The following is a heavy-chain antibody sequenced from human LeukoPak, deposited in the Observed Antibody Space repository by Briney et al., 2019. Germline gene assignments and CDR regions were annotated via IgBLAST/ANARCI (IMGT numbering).Heavy chain of an antibody. CDR2: INPNSGGT. Sequence: ASVKVSCKACGYTFTGYYMHWVRQAPGQGLEWMGWINPNSGGTNYAQKFQGRVTMTRDTSISTAYMELSRLRSDDTAVYYCARHLADIVLVVAASRGYYFYGMDVWGQGTTVTVSS. D-gene: IGHD2-15*01. J-gene: IGHJ6*02. V-gene: IGHV1-2*02. CDR1: GYTFTGYY. CDR3: ARHLADIVLVVAASRGYYFYGMDV.